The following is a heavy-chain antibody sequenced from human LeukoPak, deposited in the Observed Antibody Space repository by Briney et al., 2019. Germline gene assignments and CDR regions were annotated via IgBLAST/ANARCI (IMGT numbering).Heavy chain of an antibody. Sequence: GGSLKLPCSAPGFTFHSYQINLVPPAPGKGLGWVSYICSSGSTIYYAESVKGRFNIPRDNAKNSLYLQMNSLRAEDTAVYYCARDYGDTAPFDYWGQGTLVTVSS. V-gene: IGHV3-48*03. CDR2: ICSSGSTI. J-gene: IGHJ4*02. D-gene: IGHD5-18*01. CDR1: GFTFHSYQ. CDR3: ARDYGDTAPFDY.